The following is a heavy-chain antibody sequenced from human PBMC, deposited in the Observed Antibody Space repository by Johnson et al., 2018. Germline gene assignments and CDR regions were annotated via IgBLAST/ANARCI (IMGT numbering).Heavy chain of an antibody. J-gene: IGHJ6*02. Sequence: QVQLVQSGGGVVQPGRSLRLSCAASGFTFSSPGIHWVRQAPGKGLEWVAVVSYDGNNKHYGDAVKGRFTISRDNAKNTVYLQMNSLVTEDTATYYCGKDPHRLVLMTYARMDAWGLGTAVIVSS. CDR1: GFTFSSPG. CDR3: GKDPHRLVLMTYARMDA. V-gene: IGHV3-30*18. D-gene: IGHD2-8*01. CDR2: VSYDGNNK.